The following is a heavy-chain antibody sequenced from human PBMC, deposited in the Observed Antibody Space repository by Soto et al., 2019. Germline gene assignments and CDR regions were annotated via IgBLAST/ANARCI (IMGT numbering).Heavy chain of an antibody. Sequence: QVQLVESGGGVVQPGRSLRLSCAASGFTFSSYGMHWVRQAPGKGLEWVAVISYDGSNKYYADSVKGRFTISRDNSQNTLYLQMNSLRAEDTAVYYCAKSRFLEWLFPDYWGQGTLVTVSS. D-gene: IGHD3-3*01. V-gene: IGHV3-30*18. CDR1: GFTFSSYG. J-gene: IGHJ4*02. CDR2: ISYDGSNK. CDR3: AKSRFLEWLFPDY.